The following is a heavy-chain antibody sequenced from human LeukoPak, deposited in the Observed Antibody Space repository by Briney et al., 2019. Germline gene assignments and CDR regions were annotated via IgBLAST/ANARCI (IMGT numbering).Heavy chain of an antibody. Sequence: SVKVSCKASGGTFSNYAVSWVRQAPGQGLEWMGGFIPVFGPANYAQKFQGRVTITADESTSTAYMELSSLRSEDTAVYYCARVGLYSYGPRGNDYWGQGTLVTVSS. CDR2: FIPVFGPA. CDR3: ARVGLYSYGPRGNDY. V-gene: IGHV1-69*13. J-gene: IGHJ4*02. D-gene: IGHD5-18*01. CDR1: GGTFSNYA.